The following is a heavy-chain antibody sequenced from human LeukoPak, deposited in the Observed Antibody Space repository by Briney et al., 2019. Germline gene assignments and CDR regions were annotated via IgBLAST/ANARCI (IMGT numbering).Heavy chain of an antibody. CDR1: GGTFSSYA. CDR2: ITPIFGTA. D-gene: IGHD7-27*01. CDR3: AGALGWGAKNYFDC. V-gene: IGHV1-69*13. J-gene: IGHJ4*02. Sequence: SVKVSCKASGGTFSSYAISWVRQAPGQGLEWMGGITPIFGTANYAQKFQGRVTITADESTSTAYMELSSLRSEDTAVYYCAGALGWGAKNYFDCWGQGTLVTVSS.